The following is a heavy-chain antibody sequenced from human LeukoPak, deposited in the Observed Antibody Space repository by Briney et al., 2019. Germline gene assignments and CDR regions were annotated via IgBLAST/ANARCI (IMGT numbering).Heavy chain of an antibody. J-gene: IGHJ4*02. CDR3: AREADSGYDPGVVDY. D-gene: IGHD5-12*01. V-gene: IGHV3-21*01. CDR1: GFTFSSYS. CDR2: ISSSSSYI. Sequence: GGSLRLSCAASGFTFSSYSMNWVRQAPGKGLEWVSSISSSSSYIYYADSVKGRFTISRDNAKNSLYLQMNSLRAEDTAVYYCAREADSGYDPGVVDYWGQGTMVTVSS.